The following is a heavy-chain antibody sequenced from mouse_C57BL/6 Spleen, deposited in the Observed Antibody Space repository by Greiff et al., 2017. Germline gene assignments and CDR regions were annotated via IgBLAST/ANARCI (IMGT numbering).Heavy chain of an antibody. CDR3: SPIYYDYDGFAY. CDR1: GYSITSGYY. CDR2: ISYDGSN. Sequence: EVQLVESGPGLVKPSQSLSLTCSVTGYSITSGYYWNWIRQFPGNKLEWMGYISYDGSNNYNPSLKNRISITRDTSKNQFFLKLHSVTTEDTATYYCSPIYYDYDGFAYWGQGTLVTVSA. V-gene: IGHV3-6*01. J-gene: IGHJ3*01. D-gene: IGHD2-4*01.